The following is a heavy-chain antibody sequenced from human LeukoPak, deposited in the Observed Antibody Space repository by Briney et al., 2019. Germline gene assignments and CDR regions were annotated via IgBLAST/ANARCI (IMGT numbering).Heavy chain of an antibody. CDR3: ARDLRFIAVDRGGY. CDR2: ISSSGSTI. CDR1: GFTFSSYE. V-gene: IGHV3-48*03. J-gene: IGHJ4*02. Sequence: GGSLRLSCAASGFTFSSYEMNRVRQAPGKGLEWVSYISSSGSTIYYADSVKGRFTISRDNAKNSLYLQMNSLRAEDTAVYYCARDLRFIAVDRGGYWGQGTLVTVSS. D-gene: IGHD6-19*01.